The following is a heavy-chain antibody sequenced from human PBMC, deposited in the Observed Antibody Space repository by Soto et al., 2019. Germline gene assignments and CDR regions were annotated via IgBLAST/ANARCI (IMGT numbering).Heavy chain of an antibody. Sequence: QVQLQESGPGLVKPSGTLSLTCAVSGGSISSSNWWSWVRQPPGKGLEWIGEIYHSGSTNYNPSLKRRVTISVDKSKNQFSLTLSAVTAADTAVYYCARGAYCGGDCYSGTDYWGQGTLVTVSS. V-gene: IGHV4-4*02. CDR3: ARGAYCGGDCYSGTDY. CDR1: GGSISSSNW. J-gene: IGHJ4*02. D-gene: IGHD2-21*02. CDR2: IYHSGST.